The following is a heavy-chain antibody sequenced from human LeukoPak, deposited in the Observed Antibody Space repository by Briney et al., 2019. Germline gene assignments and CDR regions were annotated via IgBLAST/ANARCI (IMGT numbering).Heavy chain of an antibody. V-gene: IGHV3-23*01. CDR3: AQDIAWGAFEH. J-gene: IGHJ4*02. CDR2: ISPSGGGT. D-gene: IGHD7-27*01. CDR1: GFTFRNHG. Sequence: GGSLRLSCAASGFTFRNHGMNWVRQAPGKGLEWVSGISPSGGGTYYADSVKGRFTISRDDSKNTPSLQMNSLRVEDTALYYCAQDIAWGAFEHWGQGTLVTVSS.